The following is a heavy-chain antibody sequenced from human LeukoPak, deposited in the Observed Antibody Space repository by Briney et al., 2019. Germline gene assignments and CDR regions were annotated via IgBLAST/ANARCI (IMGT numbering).Heavy chain of an antibody. CDR1: GFSFISYW. J-gene: IGHJ1*01. D-gene: IGHD5-24*01. Sequence: GSLRLSCAASGFSFISYWMTWVRQAPGKGLEWVANIKKNGSEETYVDSVKGRFIISRDNAKKSLYLQMNNLRAEDTAVYYCATLLVNGYKNKSFQEWGQGTLVTVSS. CDR2: IKKNGSEE. V-gene: IGHV3-7*01. CDR3: ATLLVNGYKNKSFQE.